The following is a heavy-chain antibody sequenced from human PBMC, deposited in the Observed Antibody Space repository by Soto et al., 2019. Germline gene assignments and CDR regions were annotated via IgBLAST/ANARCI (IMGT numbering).Heavy chain of an antibody. J-gene: IGHJ6*02. Sequence: QVQLVQSGAEVKKPGASVKVSCKASGYTFTSYDINWVRQATGQGLEWMGWMNPNSGNTGYAQKFQGRVTMTRNTSISTAYMELSSLRSEDTAVYYCAIGYCSSTSCCNHYYYYGMDVWGQGTTVTVSS. CDR2: MNPNSGNT. D-gene: IGHD2-2*01. V-gene: IGHV1-8*01. CDR3: AIGYCSSTSCCNHYYYYGMDV. CDR1: GYTFTSYD.